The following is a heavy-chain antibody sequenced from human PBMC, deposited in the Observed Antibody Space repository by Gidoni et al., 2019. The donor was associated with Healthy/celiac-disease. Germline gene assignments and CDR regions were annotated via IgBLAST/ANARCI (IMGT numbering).Heavy chain of an antibody. CDR3: ARQYSGSPDY. Sequence: QVQLVESGGGVVQPGRSLRLSWSASGFTFSSYGVQWCRQAPGKGLEWVAVIWYDESNKYYADSVKGRFTISRDNSKNTLYLQMNSLRAEDTAVYYCARQYSGSPDYWGQGTLVTVSS. V-gene: IGHV3-33*01. CDR2: IWYDESNK. CDR1: GFTFSSYG. D-gene: IGHD5-12*01. J-gene: IGHJ4*02.